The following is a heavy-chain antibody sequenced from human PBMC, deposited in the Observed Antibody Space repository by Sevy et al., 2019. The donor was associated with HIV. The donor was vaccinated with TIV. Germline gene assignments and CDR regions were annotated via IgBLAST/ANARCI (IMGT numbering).Heavy chain of an antibody. CDR1: GFTFSSYA. Sequence: GRSLRLSCAASGFTFSSYAMSWVRQAPGKGLEWVSAISGSGGSTYYADSVKGRFTISRDNSKNTLYLQMNSLRAEDTAVYYCAKYYYDSSGYYYPAEYFQHWGQGTLVTVSS. CDR2: ISGSGGST. V-gene: IGHV3-23*01. CDR3: AKYYYDSSGYYYPAEYFQH. D-gene: IGHD3-22*01. J-gene: IGHJ1*01.